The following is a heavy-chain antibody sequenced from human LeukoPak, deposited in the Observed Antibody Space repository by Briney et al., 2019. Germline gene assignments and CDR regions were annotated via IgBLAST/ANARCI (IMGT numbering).Heavy chain of an antibody. CDR3: ARETHTYCGGDCYPHYYYYYMDV. J-gene: IGHJ6*03. Sequence: PSETLSLTCTVSGGSISSYYWSWLRQPAGKGLEWIGRIYTSGSTNYNPSLKSRVTMSVDTSKNQFSLKLSSVTAADTAVYYCARETHTYCGGDCYPHYYYYYMDVWGKGTTVTVSS. CDR1: GGSISSYY. D-gene: IGHD2-21*02. CDR2: IYTSGST. V-gene: IGHV4-4*07.